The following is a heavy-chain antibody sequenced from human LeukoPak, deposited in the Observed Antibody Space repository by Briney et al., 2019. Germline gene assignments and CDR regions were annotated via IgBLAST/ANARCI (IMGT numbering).Heavy chain of an antibody. CDR1: GSTFSDYY. Sequence: GGSLRLSCAASGSTFSDYYMSWIRQAPGKGLEWVSYISSSGSTIYYADSVKGRFTISRDSAKNSLYLQMNSLRAEDTAVYYCARVSGYYGSGSKTYYFDYWGQGTLVTVSS. V-gene: IGHV3-11*01. D-gene: IGHD3-10*01. J-gene: IGHJ4*02. CDR3: ARVSGYYGSGSKTYYFDY. CDR2: ISSSGSTI.